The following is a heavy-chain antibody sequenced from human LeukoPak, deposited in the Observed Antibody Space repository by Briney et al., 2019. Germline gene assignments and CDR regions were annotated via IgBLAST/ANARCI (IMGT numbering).Heavy chain of an antibody. V-gene: IGHV5-51*01. Sequence: PGESLKISCKGSGYSFTSYWIGWVRQMPGKGLEWMGIIYPGDSDTRYSPSFQGQVTISADKSISTAYLQWSSLKASDTAMYYCARLKYGGNSVNWLDPWGQGTLVTVSS. CDR1: GYSFTSYW. D-gene: IGHD4-23*01. J-gene: IGHJ5*02. CDR2: IYPGDSDT. CDR3: ARLKYGGNSVNWLDP.